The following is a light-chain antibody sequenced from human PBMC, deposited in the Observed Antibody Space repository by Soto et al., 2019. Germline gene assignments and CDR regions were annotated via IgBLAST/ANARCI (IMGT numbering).Light chain of an antibody. CDR2: GAS. J-gene: IGKJ1*01. CDR3: QQYNDWPRT. CDR1: QSVSTR. V-gene: IGKV3-15*01. Sequence: ESVLTQSPCTLSLSPGERATLSCRASQSVSTRLAWYQQKPGQAPRLLIYGASTRVTGTPDRFSGSGSGTEFTLTISSLQSADFAVYYCQQYNDWPRTFGQGTKVDIK.